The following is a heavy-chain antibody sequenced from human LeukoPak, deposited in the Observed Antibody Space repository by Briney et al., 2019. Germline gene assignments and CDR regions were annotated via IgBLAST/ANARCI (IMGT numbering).Heavy chain of an antibody. J-gene: IGHJ3*02. V-gene: IGHV1-69*15. CDR2: IIPIFGTA. CDR1: GGTFSSYA. Sequence: SVKVSCKASGGTFSSYAISWVRQAPGQGLEWMGRIIPIFGTANYAQKFQGRVTITADESTSTAYMELSSLRSEDTAVYYCARERSTDSSAPAPFDIWGQGTMVTVSS. CDR3: ARERSTDSSAPAPFDI. D-gene: IGHD3-22*01.